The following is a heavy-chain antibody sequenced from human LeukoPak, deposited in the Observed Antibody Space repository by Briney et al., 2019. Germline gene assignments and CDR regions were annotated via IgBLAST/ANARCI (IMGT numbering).Heavy chain of an antibody. CDR3: ATDSGTYFGYFQR. V-gene: IGHV3-7*01. J-gene: IGHJ1*01. CDR1: GFTFSSYW. D-gene: IGHD1-26*01. Sequence: EGSLRLSCAASGFTFSSYWMTWVRQAPGKGLEWVANIKQDGSEKYYVDSVEGRFTISRDNAKNSLYLQMDSLRAEDTAVYYCATDSGTYFGYFQRWGQGTLVTVSS. CDR2: IKQDGSEK.